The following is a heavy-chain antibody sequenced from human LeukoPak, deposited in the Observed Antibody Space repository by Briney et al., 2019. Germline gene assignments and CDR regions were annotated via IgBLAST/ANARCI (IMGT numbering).Heavy chain of an antibody. CDR3: ARDSSIAVAGNYYYYYMDV. CDR1: GGSISSGSYY. D-gene: IGHD6-19*01. CDR2: IYTSGST. V-gene: IGHV4-61*02. Sequence: PSETLSLTCTVSGGSISSGSYYWSWIRQPAGKGLEWIGRIYTSGSTNYNPSLKSRVTMSVDTSKNQFSLKLSSVTAADTAVYYCARDSSIAVAGNYYYYYMDVWGKGTTVTISS. J-gene: IGHJ6*03.